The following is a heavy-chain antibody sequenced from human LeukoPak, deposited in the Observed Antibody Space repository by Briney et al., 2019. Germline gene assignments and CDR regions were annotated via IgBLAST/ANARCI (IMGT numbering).Heavy chain of an antibody. CDR3: ARVRPTVAVAGTFWFDP. Sequence: SETLSLTCTVSGGSISSYYWSWIRQPPGKGLEWIGYIYYSGSTNYNPSLKSRVTISVDTSKNQFSLKLSSVTAADTAVYYCARVRPTVAVAGTFWFDPWGQGTTVTVSS. J-gene: IGHJ5*01. D-gene: IGHD6-19*01. V-gene: IGHV4-59*01. CDR1: GGSISSYY. CDR2: IYYSGST.